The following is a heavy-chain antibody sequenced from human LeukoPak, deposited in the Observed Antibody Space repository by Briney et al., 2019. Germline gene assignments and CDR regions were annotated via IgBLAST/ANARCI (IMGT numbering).Heavy chain of an antibody. CDR3: ARGAGYFQE. V-gene: IGHV4-59*01. Sequence: SETLSLTCTVSGGSISSYYWSWIRQPPGKGLEWIGYIYYSGSTNYNPSLKSRVTISVDTSKNQFSLNLNSVTAADTAVYYCARGAGYFQEWGQGTLVTVSS. J-gene: IGHJ1*01. CDR2: IYYSGST. CDR1: GGSISSYY.